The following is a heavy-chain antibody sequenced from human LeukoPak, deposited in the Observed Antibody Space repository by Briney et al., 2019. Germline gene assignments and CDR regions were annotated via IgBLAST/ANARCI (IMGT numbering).Heavy chain of an antibody. CDR2: ISGSGGST. D-gene: IGHD3-3*01. Sequence: GGSLRLSCAASGFTFSSYAMSWVRQAPGKGLEWVSAISGSGGSTYYADSVKGRFTISRDNSKNTLHLQMNNLRAEDTAVYYCARIPNYDFWSGYSWGQGTLVTVSS. J-gene: IGHJ5*02. V-gene: IGHV3-23*01. CDR3: ARIPNYDFWSGYS. CDR1: GFTFSSYA.